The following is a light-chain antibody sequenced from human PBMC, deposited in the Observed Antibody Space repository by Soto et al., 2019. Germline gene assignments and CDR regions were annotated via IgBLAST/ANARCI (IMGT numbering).Light chain of an antibody. CDR1: SRDVGGYNY. CDR2: DVS. Sequence: QSVLNQPVYVSGSALQSITISCTGNSRDVGGYNYVSWYQHHPGKAPKLMIYDVSDRPSGGSNRFSGSKSGNTASLTISGLQAEDEAEYYCSSYTSSSSYGFGTGTKVTVL. CDR3: SSYTSSSSYG. J-gene: IGLJ1*01. V-gene: IGLV2-14*03.